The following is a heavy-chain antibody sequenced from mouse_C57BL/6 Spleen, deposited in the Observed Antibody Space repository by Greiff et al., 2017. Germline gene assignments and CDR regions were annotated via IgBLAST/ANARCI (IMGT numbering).Heavy chain of an antibody. J-gene: IGHJ1*03. Sequence: VQLQQSGPELVKPGASVKISCKASGYAFSSSWMNWVKQRPGKGLEWIGRIYPGDGDTNYNGKFKGKATLTADKSSSTAYMQLSSLTSEDSAVYFCARLGAYYSNEGYFDVWGTGTTVTVSS. CDR1: GYAFSSSW. D-gene: IGHD2-5*01. CDR3: ARLGAYYSNEGYFDV. CDR2: IYPGDGDT. V-gene: IGHV1-82*01.